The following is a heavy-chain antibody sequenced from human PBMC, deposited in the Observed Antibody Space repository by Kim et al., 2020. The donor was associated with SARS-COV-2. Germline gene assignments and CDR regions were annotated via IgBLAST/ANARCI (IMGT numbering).Heavy chain of an antibody. CDR2: IYYTGTT. J-gene: IGHJ6*03. CDR3: ARHLAARPYYYYYYMDV. D-gene: IGHD6-6*01. Sequence: SETLSLTCAVSGVSIQYYWGWLRQTPGKGLEWIGTIYYTGTTYYNPSLQSRVTISIDTSENRFSLKLTSVTAADTAVYYCARHLAARPYYYYYYMDVWG. V-gene: IGHV4-39*01. CDR1: GVSIQYY.